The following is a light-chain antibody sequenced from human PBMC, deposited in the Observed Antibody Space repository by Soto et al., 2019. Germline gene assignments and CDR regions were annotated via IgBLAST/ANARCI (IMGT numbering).Light chain of an antibody. Sequence: QSALTQPPCASGSPGQSVTISCTGTSSDVGAYNYVSWYQQHPGRAPKLMIYEVSKRPSGVPDRFSGSKSGNTASLTVSGLRAQDEADYYCSSYAGSNNLGVFGGGTQLTVL. V-gene: IGLV2-8*01. J-gene: IGLJ2*01. CDR3: SSYAGSNNLGV. CDR2: EVS. CDR1: SSDVGAYNY.